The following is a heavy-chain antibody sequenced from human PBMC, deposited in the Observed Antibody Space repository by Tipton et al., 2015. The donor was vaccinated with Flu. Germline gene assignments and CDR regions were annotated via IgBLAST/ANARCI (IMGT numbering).Heavy chain of an antibody. CDR3: ARRDFSNYVSDPKSWFDS. Sequence: TLSLTCTVSGGSISRYYWSWIRQPLGKGLEWIGNIHRGGSALYNPSLSSRVTISADTSKNQFSLKLTSVAATDTAVYYCARRDFSNYVSDPKSWFDSWGQGTLVTVSS. CDR1: GGSISRYY. CDR2: IHRGGSA. J-gene: IGHJ5*01. D-gene: IGHD3-16*01. V-gene: IGHV4-4*09.